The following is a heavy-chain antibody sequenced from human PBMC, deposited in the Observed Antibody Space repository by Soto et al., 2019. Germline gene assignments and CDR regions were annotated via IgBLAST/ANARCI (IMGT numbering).Heavy chain of an antibody. CDR2: IIPIFGTA. CDR1: GGTFSSYA. V-gene: IGHV1-69*01. J-gene: IGHJ6*02. Sequence: QVQLVQSGAEVKKPGSSVKVSCKASGGTFSSYAISWVRQAPGQGLEWMGGIIPIFGTANYAQKFQGRVTITADESTRTAYMELSSLRSEDTAVYYCARDQVGDSYGPRPDYYYYGMEVWGQGTTVTVAS. CDR3: ARDQVGDSYGPRPDYYYYGMEV. D-gene: IGHD5-18*01.